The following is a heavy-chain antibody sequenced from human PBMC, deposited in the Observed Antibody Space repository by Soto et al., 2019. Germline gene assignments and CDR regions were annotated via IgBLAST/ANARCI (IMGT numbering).Heavy chain of an antibody. Sequence: QVQLVESGGGVVQPGRSLRLSCAASGFTFSTYGMHWVRQAPGKGLEWLALSSYDGSRAYYGDSAKGRFTISRDNSKNTLYLQLNSLKAEDAAVSYCAREGYGESSYYYFYMDFWGKGTTVTVSS. CDR3: AREGYGESSYYYFYMDF. J-gene: IGHJ6*03. CDR2: SSYDGSRA. D-gene: IGHD1-1*01. CDR1: GFTFSTYG. V-gene: IGHV3-33*01.